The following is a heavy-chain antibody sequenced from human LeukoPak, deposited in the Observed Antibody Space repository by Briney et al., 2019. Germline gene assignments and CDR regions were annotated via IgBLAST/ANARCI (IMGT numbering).Heavy chain of an antibody. CDR1: GFTFSIYG. J-gene: IGHJ6*02. CDR3: ARANYGSGSNYYYGLDV. D-gene: IGHD3-10*01. CDR2: IWFDGSNK. Sequence: GGSLRLSCGASGFTFSIYGMHWVRQAPGKGPEWVAVIWFDGSNKYYADSVKGRFTISRDNSKNTLYLQINSLRAEDTAVYCCARANYGSGSNYYYGLDVWGQGTTVTVSS. V-gene: IGHV3-33*01.